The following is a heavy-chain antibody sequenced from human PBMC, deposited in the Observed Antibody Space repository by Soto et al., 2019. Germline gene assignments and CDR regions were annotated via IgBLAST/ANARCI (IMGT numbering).Heavy chain of an antibody. D-gene: IGHD6-13*01. Sequence: GASVKISCKASGGTVRSATIGWGRQAPGQGLEWMGRIIPILGIANYAQKFQGRVTITADKSTSTAYMELSSLRSEDTAVYYCARDGAAAGIFDYWGQGTLVTVSS. CDR1: GGTVRSAT. CDR3: ARDGAAAGIFDY. V-gene: IGHV1-69*04. J-gene: IGHJ4*02. CDR2: IIPILGIA.